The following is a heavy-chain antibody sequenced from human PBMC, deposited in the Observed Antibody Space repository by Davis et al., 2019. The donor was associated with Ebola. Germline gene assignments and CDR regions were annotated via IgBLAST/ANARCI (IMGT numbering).Heavy chain of an antibody. D-gene: IGHD3-22*01. V-gene: IGHV3-21*01. Sequence: GGSLRLSCAASGFPFTTYTLNWVRQAPGKGLECVSSVSSYSDYIYYADSVKGRFTASRDNAKNSLYLQMNSLRAEDTAVYYCARPGSGSPDLWGQGSLVTVSS. CDR2: VSSYSDYI. CDR1: GFPFTTYT. J-gene: IGHJ5*02. CDR3: ARPGSGSPDL.